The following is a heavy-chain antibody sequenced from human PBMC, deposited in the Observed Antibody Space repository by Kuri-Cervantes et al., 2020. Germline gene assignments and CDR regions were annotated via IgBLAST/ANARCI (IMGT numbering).Heavy chain of an antibody. D-gene: IGHD6-13*01. CDR2: INHSGGT. CDR1: GGSFSDYY. CDR3: ARDRASSSWLYYMDV. J-gene: IGHJ6*03. V-gene: IGHV4-34*01. Sequence: SETLSLTCAVYGGSFSDYYWSWIRQPPGKGLEWIGEINHSGGTNYNPSLKSRVTISVDTSKNQFSLKLSSVTAADTAVYYCARDRASSSWLYYMDVWGKGTTVTVSS.